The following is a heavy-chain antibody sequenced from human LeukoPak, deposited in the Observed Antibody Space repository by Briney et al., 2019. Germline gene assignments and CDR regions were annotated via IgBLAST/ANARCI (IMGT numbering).Heavy chain of an antibody. V-gene: IGHV4-59*01. Sequence: SETLSLTCTVSGGSINSYYWSWIRQPPGKRLEWIGYIYYSGSTNYNPSRKSRVTISVDTSKNQFSLKLSSVTAADTAVYYCARETLWFGDSNYYYYMDVWGKGTTVTVSS. CDR2: IYYSGST. J-gene: IGHJ6*03. CDR1: GGSINSYY. CDR3: ARETLWFGDSNYYYYMDV. D-gene: IGHD3-10*01.